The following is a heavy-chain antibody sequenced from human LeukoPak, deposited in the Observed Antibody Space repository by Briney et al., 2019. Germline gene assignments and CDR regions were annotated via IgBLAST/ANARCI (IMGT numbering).Heavy chain of an antibody. D-gene: IGHD5-18*01. V-gene: IGHV4-34*01. Sequence: SETLSLTCAVYGGSFSGYYRSWIRQPPGKGLEWIGEINHSGSTNYNPSLKSRVTISVDTSKNQFSLKLSSVTAADTAVYYCARAGLRYIYVRRGDMDVWGKGTTVTVSS. CDR1: GGSFSGYY. CDR3: ARAGLRYIYVRRGDMDV. J-gene: IGHJ6*03. CDR2: INHSGST.